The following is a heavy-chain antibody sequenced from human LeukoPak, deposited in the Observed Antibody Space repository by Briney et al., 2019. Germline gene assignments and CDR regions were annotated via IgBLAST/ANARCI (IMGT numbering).Heavy chain of an antibody. CDR2: IIPILGIA. J-gene: IGHJ4*02. V-gene: IGHV1-69*04. CDR1: GGTFSSYA. Sequence: SVKVSCKASGGTFSSYAISWVRQAPGQGLERMGRIIPILGIANYAQKFQGRVTITADKSTSTAYMELSSLRSEDTAVYYCARAYYGSGSDVVLFDYWGQGTLVTVSS. D-gene: IGHD3-10*01. CDR3: ARAYYGSGSDVVLFDY.